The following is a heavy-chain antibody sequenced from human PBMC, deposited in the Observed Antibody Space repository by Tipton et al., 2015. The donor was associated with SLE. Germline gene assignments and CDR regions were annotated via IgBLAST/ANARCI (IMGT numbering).Heavy chain of an antibody. CDR3: ARSPLTGGYWYFDL. CDR1: GGSISSYY. Sequence: TLSLTCTVSGGSISSYYWSWIRQPAGKGLEWIGRIYTSGSTNYNPSLKSRVTMSVDTSKNQFSLKLSSVTAAATAVYYCARSPLTGGYWYFDLWGRGTLVTVSS. V-gene: IGHV4-4*07. CDR2: IYTSGST. D-gene: IGHD7-27*01. J-gene: IGHJ2*01.